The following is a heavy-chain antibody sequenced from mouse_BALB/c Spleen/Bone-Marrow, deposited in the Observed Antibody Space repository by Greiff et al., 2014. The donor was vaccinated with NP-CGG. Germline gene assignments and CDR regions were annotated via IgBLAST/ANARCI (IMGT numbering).Heavy chain of an antibody. V-gene: IGHV14-4*02. CDR3: NALLRKEAMDY. CDR1: GFNIKDYY. D-gene: IGHD1-1*01. J-gene: IGHJ4*01. Sequence: VQLKESGAELVRSGASVKLSCTASGFNIKDYYIHWVKQRPEQGLEWIGWIDPENGDTEYAPKFQGKATMTADTSANTAYLHLSSLTSEDTAVYYCNALLRKEAMDYWGQGTSVTVSP. CDR2: IDPENGDT.